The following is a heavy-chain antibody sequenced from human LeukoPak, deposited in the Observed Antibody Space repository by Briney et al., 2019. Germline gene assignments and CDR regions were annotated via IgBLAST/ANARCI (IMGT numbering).Heavy chain of an antibody. CDR2: MNYGGST. CDR3: ARRVPGRSGNWFNP. Sequence: KPSETLSLTCTVSGGSISNNDYFWGWIRQPPGKGLEWIGSMNYGGSTHDNPSLKSRVTISVDTSKTQVSLQLSSVTAAHTAVYYCARRVPGRSGNWFNPWGQGTLVTVSS. D-gene: IGHD2-2*01. J-gene: IGHJ5*02. V-gene: IGHV4-39*01. CDR1: GGSISNNDYF.